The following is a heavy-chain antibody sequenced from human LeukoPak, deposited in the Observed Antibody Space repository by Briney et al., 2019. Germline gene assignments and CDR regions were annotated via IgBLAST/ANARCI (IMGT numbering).Heavy chain of an antibody. Sequence: ASVKVSCKASGYTFTSYYMHWVRQAPGQGLDWMGIINPSGGSTSYAQKFQGRVTMTRDMSTSTVYMELSSLRSEDTAVYYCARGLSRVVVVPAAIGGYNWFDPWGQGTLVTVSS. CDR3: ARGLSRVVVVPAAIGGYNWFDP. CDR2: INPSGGST. D-gene: IGHD2-2*01. J-gene: IGHJ5*02. CDR1: GYTFTSYY. V-gene: IGHV1-46*01.